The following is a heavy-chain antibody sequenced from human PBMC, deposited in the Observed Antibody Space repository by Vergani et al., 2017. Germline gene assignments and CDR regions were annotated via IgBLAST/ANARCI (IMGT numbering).Heavy chain of an antibody. CDR2: INNDGHT. V-gene: IGHV4-34*02. CDR3: ARDRRGTVTRGYYYGMDV. CDR1: GESFSSFY. D-gene: IGHD4-17*01. J-gene: IGHJ6*02. Sequence: QVQLQQWGAGVVKPSGTLSLTCAVFGESFSSFYWSWIRQPPGKGLEWIGEINNDGHTNYNPSLESRVTISVDTSKNQFSLKLSSVTAADTAVYYCARDRRGTVTRGYYYGMDVWGQGTTVTVSS.